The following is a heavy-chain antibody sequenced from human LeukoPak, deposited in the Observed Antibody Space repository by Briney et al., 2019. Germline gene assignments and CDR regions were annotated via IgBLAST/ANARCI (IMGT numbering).Heavy chain of an antibody. Sequence: PGRSLRLSCAASGFTFSSYAMHWVRQAPGKGLEWVAVISYDGSNKYYADSVKGRFTISRDNSKNTLYLQMNSLRAEDTAVYYCAGTGCSGGSCYSGWFDPWGQGTLVTVSS. CDR1: GFTFSSYA. CDR2: ISYDGSNK. D-gene: IGHD2-15*01. CDR3: AGTGCSGGSCYSGWFDP. V-gene: IGHV3-30*04. J-gene: IGHJ5*02.